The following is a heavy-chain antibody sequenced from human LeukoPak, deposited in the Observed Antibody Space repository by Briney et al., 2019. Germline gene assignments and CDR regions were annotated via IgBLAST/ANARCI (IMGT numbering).Heavy chain of an antibody. Sequence: SETLSLTCTVSGGSISSSSYYWGWIRQPPGKGLEWIGSIYYSGSTYYNPSLKSRVTISVDTSKNQFSLKLSSVTAADTAVYYCARYYYGSGSYGWFDPWGQGTLVTVSS. J-gene: IGHJ5*02. CDR2: IYYSGST. V-gene: IGHV4-39*01. D-gene: IGHD3-10*01. CDR1: GGSISSSSYY. CDR3: ARYYYGSGSYGWFDP.